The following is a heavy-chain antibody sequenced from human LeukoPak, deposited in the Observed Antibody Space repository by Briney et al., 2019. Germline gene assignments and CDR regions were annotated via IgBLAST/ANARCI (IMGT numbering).Heavy chain of an antibody. J-gene: IGHJ4*02. CDR2: ILYDGTNK. V-gene: IGHV3-30-3*01. CDR3: ARDLLVHSKTAG. D-gene: IGHD2/OR15-2a*01. Sequence: AGRSLRLSCAASGFTFSRYAMHWVRQAPGKGLEWVAVILYDGTNKYYADSVKGRFTISSDKSKNTLFLQMNSLSAEDTAVYYCARDLLVHSKTAGWGQGTLVTISS. CDR1: GFTFSRYA.